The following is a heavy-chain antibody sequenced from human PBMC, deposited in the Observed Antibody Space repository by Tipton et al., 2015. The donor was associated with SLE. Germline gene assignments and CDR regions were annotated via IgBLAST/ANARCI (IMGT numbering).Heavy chain of an antibody. Sequence: TLSLTCTVSGGSITSSTYYWGWIRQPPGKGLEWIGSIFYSGSTSYNPSLKSRVTIYVDTSKNQFSLKLSSVTAADTAVYYCARLKPRKEIHYYDSSGYAYYFDYWGQGTLVTVSS. V-gene: IGHV4-39*01. CDR3: ARLKPRKEIHYYDSSGYAYYFDY. D-gene: IGHD3-22*01. J-gene: IGHJ4*02. CDR1: GGSITSSTYY. CDR2: IFYSGST.